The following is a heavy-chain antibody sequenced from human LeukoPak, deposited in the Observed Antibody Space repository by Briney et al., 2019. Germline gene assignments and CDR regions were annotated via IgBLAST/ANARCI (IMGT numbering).Heavy chain of an antibody. CDR3: ARNWIYYDSSGTKAGDAFDI. CDR2: ISAYNGNT. Sequence: ASVKVSCKASGYTFTSYGISWVRQAPGQGLEWMGWISAYNGNTNYAQKLQGRVTMTTDTSTSTAYMELRSLRSDDTAVYYCARNWIYYDSSGTKAGDAFDIWGQGTMVTASS. D-gene: IGHD3-22*01. J-gene: IGHJ3*02. V-gene: IGHV1-18*01. CDR1: GYTFTSYG.